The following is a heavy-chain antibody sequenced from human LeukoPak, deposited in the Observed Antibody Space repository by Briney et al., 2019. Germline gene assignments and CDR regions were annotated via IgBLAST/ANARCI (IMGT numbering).Heavy chain of an antibody. J-gene: IGHJ4*02. D-gene: IGHD3-10*01. CDR2: ISAYNGNT. V-gene: IGHV1-18*01. CDR3: ARASHYYGSEIEY. CDR1: VYTFNSYD. Sequence: ASVKVSCKASVYTFNSYDITWVRQAPGQGLEWMGWISAYNGNTNYAQKVQGRVTMTTDTSTSTAYMELRSLRSDDTAVYYCARASHYYGSEIEYWGQGTLVTVSS.